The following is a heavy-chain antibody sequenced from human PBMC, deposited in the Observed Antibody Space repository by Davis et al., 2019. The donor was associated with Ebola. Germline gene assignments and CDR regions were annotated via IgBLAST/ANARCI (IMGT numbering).Heavy chain of an antibody. Sequence: ASVKVSCKTSGYTFTNYDINWVRQATGQGLEWMGWMNPNSGNTGYAQKFQGRVTMTRNTSISTAYMELSSLRSEDTAVYYCARGRSGSSGCCGWYFDLWGRGTLVTVSS. D-gene: IGHD6-19*01. CDR3: ARGRSGSSGCCGWYFDL. J-gene: IGHJ2*01. CDR2: MNPNSGNT. V-gene: IGHV1-8*01. CDR1: GYTFTNYD.